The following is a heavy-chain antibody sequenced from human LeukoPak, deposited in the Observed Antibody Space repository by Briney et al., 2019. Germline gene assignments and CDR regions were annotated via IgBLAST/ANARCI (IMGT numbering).Heavy chain of an antibody. D-gene: IGHD1-14*01. V-gene: IGHV3-48*04. CDR1: GFIFSSFS. Sequence: GGSLRLSCAASGFIFSSFSMNWVRQAPGKGLEWVSYIRSDGTRTEDTSAVKGRLTNSRDDAKNSLYLQRSSLRVEDTAVYYCARMKYISTGWGAPFVYWGEGVLVTVS. CDR2: IRSDGTRT. J-gene: IGHJ4*02. CDR3: ARMKYISTGWGAPFVY.